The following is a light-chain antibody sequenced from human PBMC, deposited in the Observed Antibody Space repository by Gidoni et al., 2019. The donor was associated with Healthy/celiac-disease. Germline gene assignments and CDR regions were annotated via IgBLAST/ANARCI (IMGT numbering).Light chain of an antibody. J-gene: IGKJ4*01. CDR3: QQFNSYPLT. CDR2: DAS. CDR1: QGISSA. Sequence: AVPVNQSPYSLSASVGNRVTITCRASQGISSALAWYQQKPGKDPKLLIYDASSLESGVPSRFSCSGSGTDFTLTISSLQPEDFATYYCQQFNSYPLTFGGGTKVEIK. V-gene: IGKV1-13*02.